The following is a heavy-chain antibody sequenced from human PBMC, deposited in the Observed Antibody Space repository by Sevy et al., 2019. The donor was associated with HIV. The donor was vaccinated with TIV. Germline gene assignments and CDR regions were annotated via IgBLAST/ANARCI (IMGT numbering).Heavy chain of an antibody. V-gene: IGHV4-34*01. CDR1: GGSFSGYC. Sequence: SETLSLTCAVYGGSFSGYCWSWIRQPPGKGLEWIGEINHSGSTNYNPSLKSRVTISVDTSKNQFSLKLSSVTAADTAVYYCARRGRSYYGMDVWGQGTTVTVSS. CDR2: INHSGST. CDR3: ARRGRSYYGMDV. D-gene: IGHD3-10*01. J-gene: IGHJ6*02.